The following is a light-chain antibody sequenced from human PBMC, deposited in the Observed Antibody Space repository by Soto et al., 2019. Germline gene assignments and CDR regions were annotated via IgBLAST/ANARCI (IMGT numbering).Light chain of an antibody. Sequence: EVLMTQSPATLSVSPGERATLSCRASQSVSGKLAWYQQKPGQAPRLLIYDASTRATGIPARFSGSGSGTEFTLTISSLRSEDFAVYYCQQSNNWPWTFGQGTKV. CDR2: DAS. CDR3: QQSNNWPWT. V-gene: IGKV3-15*01. J-gene: IGKJ1*01. CDR1: QSVSGK.